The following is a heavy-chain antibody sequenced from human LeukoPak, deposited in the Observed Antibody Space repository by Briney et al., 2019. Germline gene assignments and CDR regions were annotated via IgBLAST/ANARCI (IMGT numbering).Heavy chain of an antibody. CDR3: AKEMATMNAFGI. J-gene: IGHJ3*02. D-gene: IGHD5-24*01. V-gene: IGHV3-66*01. CDR1: GFTVSSNY. Sequence: GGSLRLSCVASGFTVSSNYMSWVRQAPGKGLEWVSVIYSGGTTDYKDSVKDRFIISRDNSKNTLYLQMNSLRAEDTAVYYCAKEMATMNAFGIWGQGTMVTVSS. CDR2: IYSGGTT.